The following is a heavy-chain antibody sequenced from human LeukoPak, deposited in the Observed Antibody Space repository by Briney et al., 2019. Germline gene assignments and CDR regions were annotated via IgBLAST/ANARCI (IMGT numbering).Heavy chain of an antibody. V-gene: IGHV1-46*01. CDR3: ARDPQIQLWLLYFDY. CDR1: GYTFTSYY. D-gene: IGHD5-18*01. Sequence: ASVKVSCKASGYTFTSYYMHWVRQAPGQGLEWMGIINPSGGSTSYAQKFQGRVTMTRDTSTSTVYMELSSLRSEDTAVYYCARDPQIQLWLLYFDYWGQGTLVTVSS. CDR2: INPSGGST. J-gene: IGHJ4*02.